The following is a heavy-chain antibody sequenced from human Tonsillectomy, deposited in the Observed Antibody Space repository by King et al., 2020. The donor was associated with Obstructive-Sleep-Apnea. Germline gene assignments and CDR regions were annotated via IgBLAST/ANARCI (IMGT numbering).Heavy chain of an antibody. Sequence: QLQESGPGRVKPSETLSLTCTVSGGSISSSSYYWGWIRQPPGKGLEWIGSIYYSGSTYYTPSLKSRVTISVDTSKNQFSLKLSSVTAADTAVYYCAREGDIVVVPAANMDVWGQGTTVTVSS. J-gene: IGHJ6*02. CDR1: GGSISSSSYY. CDR2: IYYSGST. V-gene: IGHV4-39*07. CDR3: AREGDIVVVPAANMDV. D-gene: IGHD2-2*01.